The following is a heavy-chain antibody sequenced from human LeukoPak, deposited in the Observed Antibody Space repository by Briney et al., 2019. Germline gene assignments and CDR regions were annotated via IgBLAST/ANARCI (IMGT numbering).Heavy chain of an antibody. CDR2: IIPIFGIA. D-gene: IGHD3-3*01. CDR1: GGTFSSYA. J-gene: IGHJ4*02. V-gene: IGHV1-69*04. Sequence: SVRVSCTASGGTFSSYAISWVRQAPGQGLEWMGRIIPIFGIANYAQKFQGRVTITADKSTSAAYMELSSLRSEDTAVYYCAREEDRYDFWSGYYNPFDYWGQGTLVTVSS. CDR3: AREEDRYDFWSGYYNPFDY.